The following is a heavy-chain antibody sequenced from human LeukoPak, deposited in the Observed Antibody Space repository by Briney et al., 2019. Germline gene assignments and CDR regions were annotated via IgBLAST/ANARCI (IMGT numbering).Heavy chain of an antibody. V-gene: IGHV3-74*01. Sequence: GGALRLSCAASGFTFSSYWMYWVRQAPGKGLVWVSHINSDGSITSYADSVKGRFTISRDNAKNTLYLQMNSLIAEDTAVYYCARVQRSSSGWYEAGLDYWGQGTLVTVSS. CDR1: GFTFSSYW. D-gene: IGHD6-19*01. J-gene: IGHJ4*02. CDR2: INSDGSIT. CDR3: ARVQRSSSGWYEAGLDY.